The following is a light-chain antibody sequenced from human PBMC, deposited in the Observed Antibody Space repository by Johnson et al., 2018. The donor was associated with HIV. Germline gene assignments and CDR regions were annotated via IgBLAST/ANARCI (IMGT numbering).Light chain of an antibody. V-gene: IGLV1-51*02. CDR2: EKN. CDR3: GTWDNSLGAHYV. CDR1: SSNIGNNY. Sequence: HSVLTQPPSVSAAPGQKVTISCSGSSSNIGNNYVSWYQQLPGTSPKLLIYEKNKRPSGIPDRFSASKSCTSATLDITGLQTGDEADYYCGTWDNSLGAHYVFGIGTKVTVL. J-gene: IGLJ1*01.